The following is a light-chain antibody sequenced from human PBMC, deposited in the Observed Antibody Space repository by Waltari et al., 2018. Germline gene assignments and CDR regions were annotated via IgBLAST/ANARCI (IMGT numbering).Light chain of an antibody. CDR1: QNIYTF. Sequence: DVQMTQSPSSLSAFVGDRVTITCRASQNIYTFLNWYQQKVGKAPNVLIYSVSTLQSGVPSRFSGSGSGTDFSLTISSLQPEDVATYYCQQTYSPRHTFGQGTKVEIK. CDR2: SVS. CDR3: QQTYSPRHT. J-gene: IGKJ2*01. V-gene: IGKV1-39*01.